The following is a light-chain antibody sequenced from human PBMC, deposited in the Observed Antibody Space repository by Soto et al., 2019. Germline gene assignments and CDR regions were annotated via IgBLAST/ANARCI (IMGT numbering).Light chain of an antibody. CDR3: QQYNHWPPKMA. CDR1: QSITNN. V-gene: IGKV3-15*01. CDR2: GAS. Sequence: EIVMTQSPGTLSESPGERATLSCRASQSITNNLAWYQQKVGQAPRLLIYGASTRATGIPARFRGSGSGTEFTLTISSLQCEDFAVYYCQQYNHWPPKMAFGQGTKVEIK. J-gene: IGKJ1*01.